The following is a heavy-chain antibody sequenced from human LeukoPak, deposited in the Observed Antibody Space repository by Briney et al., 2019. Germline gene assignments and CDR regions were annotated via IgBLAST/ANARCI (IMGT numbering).Heavy chain of an antibody. Sequence: ASVKVSCKASGYTFTGYYMHWVRQAPGQGLEWMGWISAYNGNTNYAQKLQGRVTMTTDTSTSTAYMELRSLRSDDTAVYYCAILGRLRYFDWLLDYWGQGTLVTVSS. D-gene: IGHD3-9*01. CDR3: AILGRLRYFDWLLDY. V-gene: IGHV1-18*04. CDR1: GYTFTGYY. J-gene: IGHJ4*02. CDR2: ISAYNGNT.